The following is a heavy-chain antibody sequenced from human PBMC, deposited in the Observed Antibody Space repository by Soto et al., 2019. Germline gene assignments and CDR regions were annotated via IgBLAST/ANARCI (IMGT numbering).Heavy chain of an antibody. CDR1: GFTFIDYA. CDR2: VSTVGQST. J-gene: IGHJ4*02. CDR3: AKGGSFGGILDS. V-gene: IGHV3-23*01. Sequence: EVQLLDYGGGLVQPGGSLRLSCAASGFTFIDYAMSWGRQAPGKGLEWVATVSTVGQSTFSADSVKGRFTISRANSKNTLYLQMSSLRVDDPAFYFCAKGGSFGGILDSCGRGPLVTVYS. D-gene: IGHD3-10*01.